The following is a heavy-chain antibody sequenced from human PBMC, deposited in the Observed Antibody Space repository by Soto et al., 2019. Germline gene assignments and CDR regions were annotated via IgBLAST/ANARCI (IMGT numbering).Heavy chain of an antibody. V-gene: IGHV4-30-2*01. CDR1: GGSVSSGDFS. Sequence: QLRLQESGSGLLKPSQTLSLTCAVSGGSVSSGDFSWCWIRQRPGKGLEWVGYIYHSGTTYYHPSLKRRLTISLHRSNNQFSLKLASVTAADSAVYFCARSRSSDGLDFWGQGALVTVS. CDR3: ARSRSSDGLDF. D-gene: IGHD3-10*01. CDR2: IYHSGTT. J-gene: IGHJ3*01.